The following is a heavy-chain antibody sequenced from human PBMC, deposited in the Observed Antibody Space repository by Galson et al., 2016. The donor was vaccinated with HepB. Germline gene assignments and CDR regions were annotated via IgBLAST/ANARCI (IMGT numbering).Heavy chain of an antibody. V-gene: IGHV3-30*04. D-gene: IGHD2-2*01. Sequence: SLRLSCAGSGFAFSDYAVHWVRQAPGKGLEWVSVISYDGRHENYADFVKGRFTVSRDTSKRTVSLHMNSLTPDDSAVYFCARDRYRAAGLSDFWGPGTLVIVSS. CDR3: ARDRYRAAGLSDF. CDR1: GFAFSDYA. CDR2: ISYDGRHE. J-gene: IGHJ4*02.